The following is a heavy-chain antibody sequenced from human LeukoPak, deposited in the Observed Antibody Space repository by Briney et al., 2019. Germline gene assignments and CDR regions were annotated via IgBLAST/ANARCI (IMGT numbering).Heavy chain of an antibody. J-gene: IGHJ4*02. D-gene: IGHD2-15*01. Sequence: AGGSLRLSCAASGFTFSSYCMSWVRQAPGKGLEWVANIKQDGSEKYYVDSVKGRFTISRDNAKNSLYLQMNSLRAEDTAVYYCAFDCSGGSCYLHWGQGTLVTVSS. CDR1: GFTFSSYC. V-gene: IGHV3-7*03. CDR3: AFDCSGGSCYLH. CDR2: IKQDGSEK.